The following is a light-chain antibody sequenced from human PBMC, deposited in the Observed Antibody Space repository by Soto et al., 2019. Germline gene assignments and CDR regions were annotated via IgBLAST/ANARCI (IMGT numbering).Light chain of an antibody. CDR3: SSYTSSRTVV. V-gene: IGLV2-14*01. CDR2: GVT. CDR1: SSDVGGYNY. Sequence: QSALTQPASVSGSPGQSITISCTGTSSDVGGYNYVSWYQQHPGKAPKLMIYGVTNRRSGVSDRFSGSKSGSTASLTISGLQAEDEADYYCSSYTSSRTVVFGGGTKLTVL. J-gene: IGLJ2*01.